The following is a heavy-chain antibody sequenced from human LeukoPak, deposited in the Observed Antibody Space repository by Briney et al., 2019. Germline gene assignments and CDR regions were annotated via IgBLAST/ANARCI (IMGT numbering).Heavy chain of an antibody. J-gene: IGHJ2*01. D-gene: IGHD2-2*02. CDR1: GGSISSSSYY. V-gene: IGHV4-39*01. CDR2: IYYSGST. CDR3: ARHRAPDIVVVPAAIWESYWYFDL. Sequence: SETLSLTCTVSGGSISSSSYYWGWIRQPPGKGLEWIGSIYYSGSTYYNPSLKSRVTISVDTSKNQFSLKLSSVTAADTAVYYCARHRAPDIVVVPAAIWESYWYFDLWGRGTLVTVSS.